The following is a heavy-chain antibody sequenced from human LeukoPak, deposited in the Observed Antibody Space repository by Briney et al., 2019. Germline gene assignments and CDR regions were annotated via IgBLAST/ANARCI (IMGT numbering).Heavy chain of an antibody. CDR2: IYYSGST. CDR1: GGSISSYY. D-gene: IGHD3-10*01. V-gene: IGHV4-59*01. Sequence: SETLSLTCTVSGGSISSYYWSWIRQPPGKGLEWIGYIYYSGSTNYNPSLKSRVTISVDTSKNQFSLKLSSVTAADTAAYYCARTLNYYGSGSPYWFDPWGQGTLVTVSS. J-gene: IGHJ5*02. CDR3: ARTLNYYGSGSPYWFDP.